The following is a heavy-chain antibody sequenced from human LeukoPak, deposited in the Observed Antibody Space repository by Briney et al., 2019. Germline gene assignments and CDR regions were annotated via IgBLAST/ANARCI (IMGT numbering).Heavy chain of an antibody. CDR1: GFTFSSYG. D-gene: IGHD5-18*01. V-gene: IGHV3-30*18. CDR2: ISHDGSNK. CDR3: AKAVGYSYGYFDY. J-gene: IGHJ4*02. Sequence: HAGRSLRLSCAASGFTFSSYGMHWVRQAPGKGLEWVAVISHDGSNKYYADSVKGRFTISRDNSKNTLYLQMNSLRAEDTAVYYCAKAVGYSYGYFDYWGQGTLVTVSS.